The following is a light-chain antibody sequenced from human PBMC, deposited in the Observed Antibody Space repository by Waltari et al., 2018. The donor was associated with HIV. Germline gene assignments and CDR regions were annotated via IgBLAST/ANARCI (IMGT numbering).Light chain of an antibody. V-gene: IGLV2-23*02. CDR2: GVN. CDR3: CSYAGSSTSVV. CDR1: SSDVGCYNL. J-gene: IGLJ2*01. Sequence: QSALTQSASVSGSPGQSITISCTGTSSDVGCYNLVSWYQHHLGKAPKRMIYGVNKRPSGVSNRFSGSKSGNTASLTISGLQAEDEADYYCCSYAGSSTSVVFGGGTKLTVL.